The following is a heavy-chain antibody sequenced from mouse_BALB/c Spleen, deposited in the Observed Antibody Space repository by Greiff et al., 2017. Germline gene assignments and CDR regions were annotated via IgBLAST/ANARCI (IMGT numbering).Heavy chain of an antibody. CDR2: ISSGSSTI. J-gene: IGHJ2*01. Sequence: EVKLMESGGGLVQPGGSRKLSCAASGFTFSSFGMHWVRQAPEKGLEWVAYISSGSSTIYYADTVKGRFTISRDNPKNTLFLQMTSLRSEDTAMYYCAGGNYFDYWGQGTTLTVSS. CDR1: GFTFSSFG. CDR3: AGGNYFDY. V-gene: IGHV5-17*02.